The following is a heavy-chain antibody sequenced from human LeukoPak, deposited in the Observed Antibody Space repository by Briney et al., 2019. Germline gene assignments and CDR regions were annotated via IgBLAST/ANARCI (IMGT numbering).Heavy chain of an antibody. CDR2: ITSGTTYI. Sequence: GGSLRLSCAASGFTFSDYNMNWVRQSPEKGLEWVSSITSGTTYIYYADSVRGRFTLSRDNAKNSLYLQMNGLRAEDTAVYYCARWPYSSSYYFDYWGQGTLVTVSS. CDR1: GFTFSDYN. D-gene: IGHD6-6*01. J-gene: IGHJ4*02. CDR3: ARWPYSSSYYFDY. V-gene: IGHV3-21*01.